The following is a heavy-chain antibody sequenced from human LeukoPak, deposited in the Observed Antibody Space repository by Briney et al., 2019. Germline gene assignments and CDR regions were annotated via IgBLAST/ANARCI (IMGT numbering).Heavy chain of an antibody. CDR2: TYYRSKWYN. J-gene: IGHJ4*02. V-gene: IGHV6-1*01. D-gene: IGHD6-13*01. CDR1: GDSVSSNSAA. CDR3: ARGRWGYSSLIGNDEYCFDY. Sequence: SQTLSLTCAISGDSVSSNSAAWNWIRQSPSRGLEWLGRTYYRSKWYNDYAVSVKSRITINPDTSKNQFSLQLNSVTPEDTAVYYCARGRWGYSSLIGNDEYCFDYWGQGTLVTVSS.